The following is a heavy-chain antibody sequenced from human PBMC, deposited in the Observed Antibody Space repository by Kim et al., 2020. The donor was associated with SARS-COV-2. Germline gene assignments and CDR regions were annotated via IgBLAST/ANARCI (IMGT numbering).Heavy chain of an antibody. J-gene: IGHJ6*02. CDR3: ARDPWSRLRGLIYSYYAMAV. CDR1: GFTLSSYA. D-gene: IGHD3-10*01. V-gene: IGHV3-30*04. Sequence: GGSLRLSCAASGFTLSSYALHWVRQAPGKGLEWVAVISYDGRHNYYADSVKGRFTISRDNSKNTLSLQMNSLRAEDTAVYHCARDPWSRLRGLIYSYYAMAVWGQGTTVTVSS. CDR2: ISYDGRHN.